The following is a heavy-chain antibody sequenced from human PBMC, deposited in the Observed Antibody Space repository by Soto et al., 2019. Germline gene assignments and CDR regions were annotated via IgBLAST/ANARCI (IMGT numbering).Heavy chain of an antibody. CDR3: ARGGVVVPAAIPLYYYYYGMDV. CDR2: INPSSGGT. D-gene: IGHD2-2*02. CDR1: GYTFTGYY. Sequence: GASVKVSCKASGYTFTGYYMHWVRQAPGQGLEWMGWINPSSGGTDYAQKFQGRVTMTRDTSISTAYMELSRLRSDDTAVYYCARGGVVVPAAIPLYYYYYGMDVWGQGTTVTVSS. J-gene: IGHJ6*02. V-gene: IGHV1-2*02.